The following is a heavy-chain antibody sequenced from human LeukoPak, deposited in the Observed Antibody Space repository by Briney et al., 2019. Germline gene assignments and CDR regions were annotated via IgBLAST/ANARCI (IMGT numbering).Heavy chain of an antibody. D-gene: IGHD3-16*02. CDR1: GFTFSSYW. CDR2: IKQDGSEK. CDR3: ARDSGDYVWGSYRHDAFDI. J-gene: IGHJ3*02. V-gene: IGHV3-7*01. Sequence: GGSLRLSCAASGFTFSSYWMSWVRQAPGKGLEWVANIKQDGSEKYYVDSVKGRFTISRDSAKNSLSLQMNSLRAEDTAVYYCARDSGDYVWGSYRHDAFDIWGQGTMVTVSS.